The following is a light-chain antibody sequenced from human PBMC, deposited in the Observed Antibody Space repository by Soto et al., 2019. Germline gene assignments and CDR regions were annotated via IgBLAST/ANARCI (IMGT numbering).Light chain of an antibody. CDR1: QSVSSN. V-gene: IGKV3-15*01. J-gene: IGKJ1*01. CDR3: QQYNVWPPWT. CDR2: GAS. Sequence: EIVMTQSPATLSVSPGERATLSCRASQSVSSNLAWYQQKLGQAPRLLIYGASTRATGIPARFSGSGSGTEFTLTISSRQSEDFAVYYCQQYNVWPPWTFGQGTKVEIK.